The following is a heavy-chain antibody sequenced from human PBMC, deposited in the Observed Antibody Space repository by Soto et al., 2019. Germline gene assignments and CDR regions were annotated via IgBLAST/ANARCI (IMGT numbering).Heavy chain of an antibody. V-gene: IGHV3-23*01. Sequence: PGGSLRLSCAASGFTFSSYAMSWVRQAPGKGLEWVSTISGSGGSTYYADSVKGRFTISRDNSKNTLYLQMNSLRAEDTAVYYCAKDSLDYGDYDDYWGQGTLVTVSS. CDR3: AKDSLDYGDYDDY. CDR1: GFTFSSYA. CDR2: ISGSGGST. J-gene: IGHJ4*02. D-gene: IGHD4-17*01.